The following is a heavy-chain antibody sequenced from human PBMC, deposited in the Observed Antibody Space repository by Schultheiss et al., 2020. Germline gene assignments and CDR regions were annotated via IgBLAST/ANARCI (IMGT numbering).Heavy chain of an antibody. CDR1: GYTFTSYG. Sequence: ASVKVSCKASGYTFTSYGISWVRQAPGQGLEWMGWMNPNSGHTGYAQKLQGRVTMTTDTSTSTAYMELRSLRSDDTAVYYCARDSQGYCSGGSCYSPLYYYYYMDVWGKGTTVTVSS. CDR2: MNPNSGHT. J-gene: IGHJ6*03. CDR3: ARDSQGYCSGGSCYSPLYYYYYMDV. V-gene: IGHV1-18*01. D-gene: IGHD2-15*01.